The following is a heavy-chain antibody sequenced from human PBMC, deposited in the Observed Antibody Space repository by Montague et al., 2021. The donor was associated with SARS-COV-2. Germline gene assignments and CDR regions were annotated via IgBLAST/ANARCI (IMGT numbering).Heavy chain of an antibody. D-gene: IGHD3-22*01. V-gene: IGHV3-9*01. Sequence: QSLSLAASVFTFGDHSMLLVRQAPGTGPEWISGITWDSVTLGYAHSVNGRFTSSRDNAKNPLYLQMNSLRVEDTALYYFSKDFDDYDSSGYFDYWGQGTLVTVSS. CDR3: SKDFDDYDSSGYFDY. CDR2: ITWDSVTL. CDR1: VFTFGDHS. J-gene: IGHJ4*02.